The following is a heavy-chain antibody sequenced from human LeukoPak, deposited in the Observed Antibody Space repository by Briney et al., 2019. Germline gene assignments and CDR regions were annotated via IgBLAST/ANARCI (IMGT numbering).Heavy chain of an antibody. D-gene: IGHD2-15*01. CDR1: GGSFSGYY. Sequence: SETLSLTCAVYGGSFSGYYWSWIRQPPGKGLEWIGEINHSGSTNYNPSLKSRVTISVDTSKNQFSLKLSSVTAADTAVYYCARAGVVAATRGYYYYYYMDVWGKGTTVTVSS. CDR2: INHSGST. J-gene: IGHJ6*03. V-gene: IGHV4-34*01. CDR3: ARAGVVAATRGYYYYYYMDV.